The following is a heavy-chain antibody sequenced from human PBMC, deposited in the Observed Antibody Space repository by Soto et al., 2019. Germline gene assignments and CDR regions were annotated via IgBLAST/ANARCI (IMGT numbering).Heavy chain of an antibody. CDR1: GFTFSSYW. CDR3: ARTKLTRGPMIVVVIPYYFDY. J-gene: IGHJ4*02. Sequence: GGSLRLSCAASGFTFSSYWMSWVRQAPGKGLEWVANIKQDGSEKYYVDSVKGRFTISRDNAKNSLYLQMNSLRAEDTAVYYCARTKLTRGPMIVVVIPYYFDYWGQGTLVTVSS. D-gene: IGHD3-22*01. CDR2: IKQDGSEK. V-gene: IGHV3-7*05.